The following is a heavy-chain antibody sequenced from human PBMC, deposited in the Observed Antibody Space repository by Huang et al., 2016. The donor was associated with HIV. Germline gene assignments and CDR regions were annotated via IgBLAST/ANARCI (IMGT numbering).Heavy chain of an antibody. D-gene: IGHD3-22*01. CDR1: GFTFSSYW. J-gene: IGHJ4*02. CDR2: INGEGSSS. Sequence: EVQLVESGGGLVQPGGSLRLSCAASGFTFSSYWMHWVRQAPGKGLVWGSRINGEGSSSGHADAVKGRFTISRDNAKNTLYLQMNSLRAEDTAVYYCVRDPRIQSWLNYFDYWGQGTLVSVSS. CDR3: VRDPRIQSWLNYFDY. V-gene: IGHV3-74*01.